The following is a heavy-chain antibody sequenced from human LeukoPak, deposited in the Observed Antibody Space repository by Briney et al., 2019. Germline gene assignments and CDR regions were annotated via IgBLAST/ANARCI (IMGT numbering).Heavy chain of an antibody. CDR3: ARAQWTAFDYYYYMDV. CDR1: EFTLRSYS. J-gene: IGHJ6*03. D-gene: IGHD3/OR15-3a*01. CDR2: ISSSSTTI. Sequence: GGSLRLSCEASEFTLRSYSMNWVRQAPGKGLEWVSYISSSSTTIYYADSVKGRFTISRDNAKNSLYLQMNGLRAEDTAIYYCARAQWTAFDYYYYMDVWGKGTTVTVSS. V-gene: IGHV3-48*01.